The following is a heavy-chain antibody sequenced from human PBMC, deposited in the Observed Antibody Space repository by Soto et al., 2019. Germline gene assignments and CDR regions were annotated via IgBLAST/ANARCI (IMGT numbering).Heavy chain of an antibody. CDR3: AGDPWAADY. CDR1: GFTVSTKY. Sequence: EVQLVESGGGLVQPGGSLRLSCAASGFTVSTKYMSWVRQAPGKGLEWVSVIYSGGSTFYADSVRGIFTISGDNSKIRVNLQMNSLRAEDTAVYYWAGDPWAADYWGQGKLVTVSS. J-gene: IGHJ4*02. V-gene: IGHV3-66*01. D-gene: IGHD3-16*01. CDR2: IYSGGST.